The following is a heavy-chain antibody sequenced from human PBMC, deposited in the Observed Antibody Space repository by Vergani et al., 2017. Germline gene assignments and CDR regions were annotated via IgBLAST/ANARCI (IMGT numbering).Heavy chain of an antibody. Sequence: QVQLQESGPGLVKPSQTLSLTCTVSGGSISSGDYYWSWIRQPPGKGLEWIGYIYYSGSTYYNPSLKSRVTISVDTSKNQFSLKLSSVTAADTAVYYCARDNYYDSSGYLTLGYWGQGTLVTVSS. CDR2: IYYSGST. D-gene: IGHD3-22*01. CDR3: ARDNYYDSSGYLTLGY. J-gene: IGHJ4*02. CDR1: GGSISSGDYY. V-gene: IGHV4-30-4*01.